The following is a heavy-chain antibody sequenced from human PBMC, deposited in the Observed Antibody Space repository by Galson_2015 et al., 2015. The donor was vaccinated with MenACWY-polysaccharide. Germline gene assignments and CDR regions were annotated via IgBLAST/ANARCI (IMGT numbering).Heavy chain of an antibody. J-gene: IGHJ4*02. CDR1: GDSVSSHSAV. D-gene: IGHD4-11*01. V-gene: IGHV6-1*01. CDR2: TYCRSKCYN. Sequence: CAISGDSVSSHSAVWNWIRQSPSRGLEWLGGTYCRSKCYNDYAVSVKSRITIKPDTTKNQFSLQLNSVTPEDTAVYYCTRNLDTLLTTRGGFDYWGQGTPVTVSS. CDR3: TRNLDTLLTTRGGFDY.